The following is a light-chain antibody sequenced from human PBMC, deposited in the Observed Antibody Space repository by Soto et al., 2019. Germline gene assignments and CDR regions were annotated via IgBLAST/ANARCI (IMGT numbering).Light chain of an antibody. CDR3: QQYYTYPRA. CDR1: QDITSF. V-gene: IGKV1-8*01. Sequence: AIRVTQSPSSFSASTGDRVTITCRASQDITSFLAWYQQKPGKAPQLLIYAASTLQSGVPSRFSGSGSGTDFTLTISRLQSEDFATYYCQQYYTYPRAFGQGTKVESK. CDR2: AAS. J-gene: IGKJ1*01.